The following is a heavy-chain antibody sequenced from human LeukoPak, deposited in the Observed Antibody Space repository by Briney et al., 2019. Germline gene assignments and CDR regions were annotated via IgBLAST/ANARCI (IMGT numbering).Heavy chain of an antibody. CDR1: GGTFSSYA. Sequence: SVKVSCKASGGTFSSYAISWVRQAPGQGLEWMGGIIPIFGTANYAQKFQGRVTITTDESTSTAYMELSSLRSEDTAVYYCAGVVTANYYYYYMDVWGKGTTVPSP. D-gene: IGHD2-21*02. CDR3: AGVVTANYYYYYMDV. CDR2: IIPIFGTA. J-gene: IGHJ6*03. V-gene: IGHV1-69*05.